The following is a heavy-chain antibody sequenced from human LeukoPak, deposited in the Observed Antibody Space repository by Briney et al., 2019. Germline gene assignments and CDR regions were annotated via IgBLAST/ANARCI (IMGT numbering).Heavy chain of an antibody. CDR2: IYYSGST. V-gene: IGHV4-59*04. Sequence: SETLSLTCTVSGGSISSYYWSWIRQPPGKGLEWIGNIYYSGSTYYNPSLKSRVTISVDTSKNQFSLKLSSLTAADTAIYYCARHASYSSSWTDFDYWGQGALVTVSP. CDR1: GGSISSYY. CDR3: ARHASYSSSWTDFDY. J-gene: IGHJ4*02. D-gene: IGHD6-13*01.